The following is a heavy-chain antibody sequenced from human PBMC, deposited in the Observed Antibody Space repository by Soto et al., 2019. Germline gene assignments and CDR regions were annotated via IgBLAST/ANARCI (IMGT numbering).Heavy chain of an antibody. CDR3: VRARIDL. CDR2: INPDGSEK. Sequence: RLRCAAVWVKCGNYWMTWVRQAPGKGLEWVANINPDGSEKYYVDSVKGRFTISRDNVKNSLYLQMNSLRAEDTALYYCVRARIDLWGRGTLVSVSS. CDR1: WVKCGNYW. J-gene: IGHJ2*01. V-gene: IGHV3-7*01.